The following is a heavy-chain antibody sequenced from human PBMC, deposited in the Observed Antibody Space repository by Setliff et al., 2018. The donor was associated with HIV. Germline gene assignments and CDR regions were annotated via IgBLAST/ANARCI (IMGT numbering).Heavy chain of an antibody. V-gene: IGHV4-4*07. CDR1: GGSISRYY. J-gene: IGHJ4*02. Sequence: SETLSLTCTVSGGSISRYYWSWIRQPAGKGLEWNGRIYPSGNINYNPSLKSRLTMSIDTSKNQFSLKLSSVTATDTAVYYCARDAGPHYGSGPPLEYWGQEIQVTVSS. D-gene: IGHD3-10*01. CDR3: ARDAGPHYGSGPPLEY. CDR2: IYPSGNI.